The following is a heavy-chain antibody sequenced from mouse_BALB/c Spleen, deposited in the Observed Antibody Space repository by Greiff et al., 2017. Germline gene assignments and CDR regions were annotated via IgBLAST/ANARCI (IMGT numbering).Heavy chain of an antibody. J-gene: IGHJ4*01. Sequence: DVKLQESGTVLARPGASVKMSCKASGYTFTSYWMHWVKQRPGQGLEWIGAIYPGNSDTSYNQKFKGKAKLTAVTSTSTAYMELSSLTNEDSAVYYCTRSPYDYDVEAMDYWGQGTSVTVSS. CDR3: TRSPYDYDVEAMDY. V-gene: IGHV1-5*01. CDR2: IYPGNSDT. CDR1: GYTFTSYW. D-gene: IGHD2-4*01.